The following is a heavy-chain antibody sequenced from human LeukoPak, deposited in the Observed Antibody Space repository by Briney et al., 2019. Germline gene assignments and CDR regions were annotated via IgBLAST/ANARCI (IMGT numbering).Heavy chain of an antibody. Sequence: ASVKVSCKASGYTFTSYAMHWVRQAPGQRLEWMGWINAGNGNTKYSQKFQGRVTITRDTSASTAYMELSSLRSDDTAVYYCARDASYYYDSSTPHDAFDIWGQGTMVTVSS. V-gene: IGHV1-3*01. D-gene: IGHD3-22*01. CDR1: GYTFTSYA. CDR3: ARDASYYYDSSTPHDAFDI. CDR2: INAGNGNT. J-gene: IGHJ3*02.